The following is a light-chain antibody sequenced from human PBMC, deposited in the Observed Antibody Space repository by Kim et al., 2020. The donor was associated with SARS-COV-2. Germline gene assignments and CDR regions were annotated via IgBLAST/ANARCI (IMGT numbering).Light chain of an antibody. J-gene: IGKJ2*01. V-gene: IGKV1-9*01. CDR1: QGISSP. CDR3: QQLNGYT. CDR2: GTS. Sequence: LSASVGDRVTITCRASQGISSPFAWYQQHPGKAPKLLISGTSTLQSGVPSRFSGSESGADFTLTISSLQPEDSATYYCQQLNGYTFGQGTKVDIK.